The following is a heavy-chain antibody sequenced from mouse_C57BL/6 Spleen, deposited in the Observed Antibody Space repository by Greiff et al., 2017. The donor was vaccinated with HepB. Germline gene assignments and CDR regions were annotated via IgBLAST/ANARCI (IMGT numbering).Heavy chain of an antibody. V-gene: IGHV1-63*01. CDR3: ARLEDAYFDY. Sequence: VQLQQSGAELVRPGTSVKMSCKASGYTFTNYWIGWAKQRPGHGLEWIGDIYPGGGYTNYNEKFKGKATLTADKSSSTAYMQFSSLTSEDSAIYYCARLEDAYFDYWGQGTTLTVSS. CDR2: IYPGGGYT. J-gene: IGHJ2*01. CDR1: GYTFTNYW.